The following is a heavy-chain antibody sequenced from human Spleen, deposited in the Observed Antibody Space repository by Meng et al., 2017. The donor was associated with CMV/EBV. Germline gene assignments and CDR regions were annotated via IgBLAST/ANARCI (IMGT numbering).Heavy chain of an antibody. CDR2: IHPNSGGK. V-gene: IGHV1-2*02. Sequence: FNGYYKHRVRQAPGQGLEWMGGIHPNSGGKNYAEKFKGRVTMTSDTSINTAYMELSSLRSDDTAVYYCARNYYGSGGHNYLNWFDPWGQGTLVTVSS. D-gene: IGHD3-10*01. CDR3: ARNYYGSGGHNYLNWFDP. J-gene: IGHJ5*02. CDR1: FNGYY.